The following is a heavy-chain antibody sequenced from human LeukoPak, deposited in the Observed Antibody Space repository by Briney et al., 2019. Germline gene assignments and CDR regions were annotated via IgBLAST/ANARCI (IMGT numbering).Heavy chain of an antibody. CDR3: ARVSPGTKDAFDI. CDR2: ISAYNGNT. J-gene: IGHJ3*02. D-gene: IGHD2-2*01. V-gene: IGHV1-18*01. Sequence: ASVKVSCKASGGTFSSYAISWVRQATGQGLEWMGWISAYNGNTNYAQKLQGRVTMTTDTSTSTAYMELRSRRSDDTAVYYCARVSPGTKDAFDIWGQGTMVTVSS. CDR1: GGTFSSYA.